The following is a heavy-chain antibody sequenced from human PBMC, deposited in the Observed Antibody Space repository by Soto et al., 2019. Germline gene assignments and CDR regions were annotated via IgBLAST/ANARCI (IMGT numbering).Heavy chain of an antibody. Sequence: SETLSLTCTVSGGSISSYYWSWIRQPPGKGLEWIGYIYYSGSTNYNPSLKSRVTISVGTSKNQFSLKLSSVTAADTAVYYCASATEITMVRGGTADYYYYYGMDVWGQGTTVTVSS. CDR2: IYYSGST. CDR3: ASATEITMVRGGTADYYYYYGMDV. J-gene: IGHJ6*02. D-gene: IGHD3-10*01. V-gene: IGHV4-59*01. CDR1: GGSISSYY.